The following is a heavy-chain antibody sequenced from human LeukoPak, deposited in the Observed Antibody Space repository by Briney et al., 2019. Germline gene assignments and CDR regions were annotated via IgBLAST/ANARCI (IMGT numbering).Heavy chain of an antibody. CDR1: GASITSSTYY. V-gene: IGHV4-39*01. CDR3: ARQSRYFHREGYQYGMDV. J-gene: IGHJ6*02. Sequence: SETLSLTCTVSGASITSSTYYYGWFRQPSGKGLEWTGIVNFSGTTYSSPSLKSRVTVSVDTSKNQFSLKLSSVTAADTAVYYCARQSRYFHREGYQYGMDVWGQGTTVTVSS. CDR2: VNFSGTT. D-gene: IGHD3-9*01.